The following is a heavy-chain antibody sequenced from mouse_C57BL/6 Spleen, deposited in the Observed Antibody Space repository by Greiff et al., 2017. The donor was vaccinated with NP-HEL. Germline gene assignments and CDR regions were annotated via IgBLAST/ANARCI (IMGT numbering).Heavy chain of an antibody. J-gene: IGHJ3*01. Sequence: VQLKQSGAELVKPGASVKLSCTASGFNIKDYYMHWLKQRTEQGREWIGRIDPEDGETKYAPKFQGKATITADTSSNTAYLQLSSLTSEDTAVYYCARDYYGSRAWFAYWGQGTLVTVSA. CDR1: GFNIKDYY. D-gene: IGHD1-1*01. CDR2: IDPEDGET. CDR3: ARDYYGSRAWFAY. V-gene: IGHV14-2*01.